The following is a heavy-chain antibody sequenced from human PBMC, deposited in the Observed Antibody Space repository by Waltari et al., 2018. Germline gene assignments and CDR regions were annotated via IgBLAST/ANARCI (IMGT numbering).Heavy chain of an antibody. J-gene: IGHJ4*02. Sequence: QVQLVESGGGVVQPGRSLRLSCAASGFTFSSYAMHWVRQAPGKGLEWVAVISYDGSNKYYADSVKGRFTISRDNSKNTLYLQMNSLRAEDTAVYYCARDRLPMIAVAAPGPYWGQGTLVTVSS. CDR1: GFTFSSYA. CDR3: ARDRLPMIAVAAPGPY. V-gene: IGHV3-30*01. D-gene: IGHD6-19*01. CDR2: ISYDGSNK.